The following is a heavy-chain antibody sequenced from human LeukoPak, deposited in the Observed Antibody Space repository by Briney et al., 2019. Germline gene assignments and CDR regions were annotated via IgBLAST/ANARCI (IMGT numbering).Heavy chain of an antibody. Sequence: RQXXXXXXEWIGYIYYSGSTNYNPSLKSRVTISVDTSKNQFSLKLSSVTAADTAVYYCAIIAAAGDFDYWGQGTLVTVSS. V-gene: IGHV4-59*01. CDR3: AIIAAAGDFDY. CDR2: IYYSGST. J-gene: IGHJ4*02. D-gene: IGHD6-13*01.